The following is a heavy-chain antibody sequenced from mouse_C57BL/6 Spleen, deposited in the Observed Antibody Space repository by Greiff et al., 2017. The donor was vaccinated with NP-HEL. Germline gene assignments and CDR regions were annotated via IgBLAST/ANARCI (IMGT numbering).Heavy chain of an antibody. J-gene: IGHJ4*01. CDR2: IFPGSGST. V-gene: IGHV1-9*01. D-gene: IGHD4-1*01. Sequence: QVQLKQSGAELMKPGASVKLSCKATGYTFTGSWLEWVKQRPGHGLEWIGEIFPGSGSTNYNEKFKGKATFTADTSSNTAYMQLSSLTTEDSAIYYCARSNWALYYYAMDYWGQGTSVTVSS. CDR1: GYTFTGSW. CDR3: ARSNWALYYYAMDY.